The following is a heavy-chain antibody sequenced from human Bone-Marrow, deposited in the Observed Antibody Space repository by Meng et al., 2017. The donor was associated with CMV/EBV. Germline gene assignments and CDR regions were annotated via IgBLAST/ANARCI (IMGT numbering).Heavy chain of an antibody. CDR3: AKSDVPAAMGGGTSGIDY. J-gene: IGHJ4*02. V-gene: IGHV3-43*01. D-gene: IGHD2-2*01. CDR2: ISWDGGST. Sequence: GESLKISCAASGFTFDGYTMHWVRQAPGKGLEWVSLISWDGGSTYYADSVKGRFTISRDNSKNSLYLQMNSLRTEDTALYYCAKSDVPAAMGGGTSGIDYWGQGTLVTVSS. CDR1: GFTFDGYT.